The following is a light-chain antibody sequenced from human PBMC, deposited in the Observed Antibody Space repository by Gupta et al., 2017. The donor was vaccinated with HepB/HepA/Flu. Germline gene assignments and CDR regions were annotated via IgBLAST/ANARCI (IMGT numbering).Light chain of an antibody. V-gene: IGKV3-20*01. Sequence: EIVLTQSPGTLSMSPGERATLSCRASQGVNSNYLAWYQQKAGQAPRLVIYGASSRATGIPDRFIGSGSGTNFTLAIIRREPEDFAVYYCQQYDNSRWTFGQGTKVEIK. CDR2: GAS. CDR3: QQYDNSRWT. J-gene: IGKJ1*01. CDR1: QGVNSNY.